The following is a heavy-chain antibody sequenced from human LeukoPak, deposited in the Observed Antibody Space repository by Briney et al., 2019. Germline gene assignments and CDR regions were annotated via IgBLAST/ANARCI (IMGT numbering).Heavy chain of an antibody. D-gene: IGHD5-12*01. CDR3: ARVTYSGYDTDY. CDR2: ISAYNGNT. J-gene: IGHJ4*02. Sequence: ASVNVSCKASGYTFTSYGISWVRQAPGQGLEWMGWISAYNGNTNYAQKLQGRVTMTTDTSTSTAYMELRSLRSDDTAVYYCARVTYSGYDTDYWGQGSLVTVSS. V-gene: IGHV1-18*01. CDR1: GYTFTSYG.